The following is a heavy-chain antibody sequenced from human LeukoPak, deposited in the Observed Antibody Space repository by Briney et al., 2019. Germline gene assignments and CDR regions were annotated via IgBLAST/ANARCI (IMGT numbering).Heavy chain of an antibody. CDR2: IFYGGAT. CDR3: IRSAGGWLHPNYIDV. Sequence: SEALSLTCTVSGGSINSSSGYYWGWIRQPPGKGLEWIGSIFYGGATYHNPSLKSRGTISGDTSKNQFSLKLSSVTATDTAVYYCIRSAGGWLHPNYIDVWGRGTTVTVSS. J-gene: IGHJ6*03. CDR1: GGSINSSSGYY. D-gene: IGHD5-24*01. V-gene: IGHV4-39*01.